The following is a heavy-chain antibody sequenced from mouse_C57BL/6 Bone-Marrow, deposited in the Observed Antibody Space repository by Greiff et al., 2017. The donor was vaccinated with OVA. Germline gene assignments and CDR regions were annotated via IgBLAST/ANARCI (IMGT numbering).Heavy chain of an antibody. J-gene: IGHJ4*01. D-gene: IGHD1-1*01. CDR3: ARRKKNWAVVVPYAMDY. CDR1: GYTFTSYW. CDR2: IDPSDSYT. Sequence: VQLQQPGAELVRPGTSVKLSCKASGYTFTSYWMHWVKQRPGQGLEWIGVIDPSDSYTNYNQKFKGKATLTVDPSSSTAYMQLSSLTSEDSAVYYCARRKKNWAVVVPYAMDYWGQGTSVTVSS. V-gene: IGHV1-59*01.